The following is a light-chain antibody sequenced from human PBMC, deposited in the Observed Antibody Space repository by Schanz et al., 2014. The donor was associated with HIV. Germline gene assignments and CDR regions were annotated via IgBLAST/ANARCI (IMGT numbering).Light chain of an antibody. Sequence: DIQMTQSPSSLSASLGDRVTITCQANQDINNYLNWYQQKPGKAPKLLIYDASNLETGVPSRFSGSGSGTDFTFTISSLQPEDSATYYCQQLNTYPWTFGQGTKVEI. J-gene: IGKJ1*01. CDR3: QQLNTYPWT. CDR1: QDINNY. CDR2: DAS. V-gene: IGKV1-33*01.